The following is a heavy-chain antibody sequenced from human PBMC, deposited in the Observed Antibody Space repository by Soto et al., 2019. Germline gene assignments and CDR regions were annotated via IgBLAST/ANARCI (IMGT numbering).Heavy chain of an antibody. D-gene: IGHD1-7*01. V-gene: IGHV4-34*01. CDR1: GGSFSGYY. CDR2: INHSGST. Sequence: SETLSLTCAVYGGSFSGYYWSWIRQPPGKGLEWIGEINHSGSTNYNPSLKSRVTISVDTSKNQFSLKLSSVTAADTAVYYCARGRATGTIYYYYYGMEVWGQGTTVTVSS. CDR3: ARGRATGTIYYYYYGMEV. J-gene: IGHJ6*02.